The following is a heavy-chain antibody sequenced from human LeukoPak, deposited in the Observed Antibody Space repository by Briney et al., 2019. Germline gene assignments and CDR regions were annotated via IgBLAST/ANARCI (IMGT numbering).Heavy chain of an antibody. CDR2: IYTSGST. Sequence: PSETLSLTCTVSGGSISSYYWSWIRQPAGEGLEWIGRIYTSGSTNYNPSLKSRVTLSVNTSKNQFSLKLSSVAAAVTAVYYCARHYRHNRRDGHNYWFDPWGQGTLVTVSS. J-gene: IGHJ5*02. V-gene: IGHV4-4*07. CDR3: ARHYRHNRRDGHNYWFDP. D-gene: IGHD5-24*01. CDR1: GGSISSYY.